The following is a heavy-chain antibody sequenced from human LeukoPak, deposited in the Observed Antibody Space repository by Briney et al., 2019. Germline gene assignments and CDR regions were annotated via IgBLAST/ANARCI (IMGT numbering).Heavy chain of an antibody. Sequence: SETLSLTCAVYGGSFSGYYWSWLRQPPGKGLEWIGEINHSGSTNYNPSLKSRVTISVDTSKNQFSLKLSSMTAADTAVYYCARGEVYCSGGSCYYYWGQGTLVTVSS. V-gene: IGHV4-34*01. D-gene: IGHD2-15*01. CDR1: GGSFSGYY. J-gene: IGHJ4*02. CDR2: INHSGST. CDR3: ARGEVYCSGGSCYYY.